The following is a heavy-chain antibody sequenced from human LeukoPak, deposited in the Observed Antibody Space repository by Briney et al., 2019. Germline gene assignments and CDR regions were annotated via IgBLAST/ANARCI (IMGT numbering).Heavy chain of an antibody. V-gene: IGHV1-24*01. CDR1: GHTLSDLS. CDR3: GTKRWAAAGPIDF. D-gene: IGHD6-13*01. CDR2: FDPENGKT. J-gene: IGHJ4*02. Sequence: ASVKASCKVSGHTLSDLSMHWVRQAPGKGLEWMGGFDPENGKTVYAKKFQGRVTLTEDTSRDTGYMEVSSLRSEDTAVYYCGTKRWAAAGPIDFWSQGTLVTVSS.